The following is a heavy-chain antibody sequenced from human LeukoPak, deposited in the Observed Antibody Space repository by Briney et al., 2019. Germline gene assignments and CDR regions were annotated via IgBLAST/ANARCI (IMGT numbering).Heavy chain of an antibody. CDR2: ISYDGSNK. CDR3: AREVRISGFDY. CDR1: GFTFSSYG. J-gene: IGHJ4*02. D-gene: IGHD1-26*01. Sequence: PGGSLRLSCAASGFTFSSYGMHWVRQAPGKGLEWVAVISYDGSNKYYADSVKGRFTISRDNSKNTLYLQMNSLRAEDTAVYYCAREVRISGFDYWGQGTLVTVSS. V-gene: IGHV3-30*03.